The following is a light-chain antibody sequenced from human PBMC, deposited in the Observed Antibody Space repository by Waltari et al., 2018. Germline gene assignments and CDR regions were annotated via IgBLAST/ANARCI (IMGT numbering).Light chain of an antibody. V-gene: IGKV1-12*01. J-gene: IGKJ2*01. Sequence: DIQMTQSPSSVSASVGDRVTITCRASKGISSWLAWYQQKPGKAPDLLIYATSSLESGVPSRFSGSESGTDFTLTISSQQPEDVAIYYCQQANSFPPTFGQGTKVEIK. CDR3: QQANSFPPT. CDR2: ATS. CDR1: KGISSW.